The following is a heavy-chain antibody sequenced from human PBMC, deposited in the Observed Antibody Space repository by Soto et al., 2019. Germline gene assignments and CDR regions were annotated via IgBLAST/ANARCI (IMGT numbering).Heavy chain of an antibody. CDR1: GITYTTYA. V-gene: IGHV1-3*04. Sequence: QVQLVQSGAEVKKPGASVKVACKASGITYTTYAIHWVRQAPGQGLEWMGWINTGNGNTRYSQRFKGSVTLTTDTAASTAYMDVSILTSEDTAVYYCARAISGYVSWGQGTLITVSS. CDR2: INTGNGNT. D-gene: IGHD5-12*01. J-gene: IGHJ5*02. CDR3: ARAISGYVS.